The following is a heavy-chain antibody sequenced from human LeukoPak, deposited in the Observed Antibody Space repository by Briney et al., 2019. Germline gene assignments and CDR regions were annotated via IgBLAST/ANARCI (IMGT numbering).Heavy chain of an antibody. J-gene: IGHJ4*02. D-gene: IGHD4-11*01. V-gene: IGHV1-69*05. CDR2: IIPIFGTA. CDR1: GGTFSSYA. CDR3: ARDLTHDYLRRGHFDY. Sequence: SVKVSCKASGGTFSSYAVSWVRQAPGQGLEWMGRIIPIFGTANYAQKFQGRVTLTTDESTSTAYMELSSLRSEDTAVYYCARDLTHDYLRRGHFDYWGQGTLVTVSS.